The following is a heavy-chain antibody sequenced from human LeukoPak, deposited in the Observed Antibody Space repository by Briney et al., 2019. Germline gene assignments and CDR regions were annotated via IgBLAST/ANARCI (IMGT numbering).Heavy chain of an antibody. CDR2: ISWNSGSI. D-gene: IGHD3-10*01. CDR3: AKDMVRGVIGYWFDP. CDR1: GFTFDDYA. V-gene: IGHV3-9*01. J-gene: IGHJ5*02. Sequence: GRSLRLSSAASGFTFDDYAMHWVRQAPGKGLEWVSDISWNSGSIGYADSVKGRFTISRDNAKNSLYLQMNSLRAEDTALYYCAKDMVRGVIGYWFDPWGQGTLVTVSS.